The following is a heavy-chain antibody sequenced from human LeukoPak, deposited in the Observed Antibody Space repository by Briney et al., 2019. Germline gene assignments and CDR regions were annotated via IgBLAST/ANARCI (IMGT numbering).Heavy chain of an antibody. Sequence: SETLSLTCTVSGGSISSYYWSWIRQPPGKGLEGSGYIYYSGSTNYNPSLKSRVTISVDTSKNQFSLKLSSVTAADTAVYYCARHIGARGTTGTDGPFDYWGQGTLVTVSS. CDR1: GGSISSYY. V-gene: IGHV4-59*08. CDR3: ARHIGARGTTGTDGPFDY. D-gene: IGHD1-1*01. J-gene: IGHJ4*02. CDR2: IYYSGST.